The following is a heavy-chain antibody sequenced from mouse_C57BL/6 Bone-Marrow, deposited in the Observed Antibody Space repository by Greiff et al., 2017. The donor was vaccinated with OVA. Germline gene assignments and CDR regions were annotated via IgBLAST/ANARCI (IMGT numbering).Heavy chain of an antibody. CDR2: ISSGGDYI. V-gene: IGHV5-9-1*02. CDR1: GFTFSSYA. CDR3: TRAYRGSRSTTVVAPLDFDV. Sequence: EVMLVESGEGLVKPGGSLKLSCAASGFTFSSYAMSWVRQTPEKRLEWVAYISSGGDYIYYADTVKGRFTISRDNARNTLYLQMSSLKSEDTAMYYCTRAYRGSRSTTVVAPLDFDVWGTGTTVTVSS. J-gene: IGHJ1*03. D-gene: IGHD1-1*01.